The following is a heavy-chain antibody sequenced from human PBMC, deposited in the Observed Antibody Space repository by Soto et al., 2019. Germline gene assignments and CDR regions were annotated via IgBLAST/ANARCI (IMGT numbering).Heavy chain of an antibody. CDR1: GFTFSSYG. CDR2: IWYDGSNK. D-gene: IGHD1-1*01. J-gene: IGHJ5*02. Sequence: QVQLVESGGGVVQPGRSLRLSCAASGFTFSSYGMHWVRQAPGKGLEWVAVIWYDGSNKYYADSVKGRFTISRDNSKNTLDLQMNSLRAEDTAVYYCARYPGGGWFDPWGQGTLVTVSS. CDR3: ARYPGGGWFDP. V-gene: IGHV3-33*01.